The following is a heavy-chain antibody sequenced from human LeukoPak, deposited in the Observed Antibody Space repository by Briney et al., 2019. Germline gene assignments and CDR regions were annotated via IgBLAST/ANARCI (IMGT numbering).Heavy chain of an antibody. J-gene: IGHJ4*02. CDR2: ISSSGSTI. CDR3: AREIALAGLNDY. V-gene: IGHV3-48*03. Sequence: PGGSLRLSCAASGFIFSSYEMNWVRQAPGKGLEWVSYISSSGSTIYYADSVKGRFTISRDNAKNSLYLQMNSLRAEDTAVYYCAREIALAGLNDYWGQGTLVTVSS. D-gene: IGHD6-19*01. CDR1: GFIFSSYE.